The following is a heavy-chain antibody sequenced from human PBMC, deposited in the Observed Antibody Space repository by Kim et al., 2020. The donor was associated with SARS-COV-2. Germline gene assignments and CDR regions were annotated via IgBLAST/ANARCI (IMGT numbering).Heavy chain of an antibody. Sequence: GGSLRLSCAASGFTFSDYYMSWIRQAPGKGLEWVSYISSSGSTIYYADSVKGRFTISRDNAKNSLYLQMNSLRAEDTAVYYCARGPGGQYQLLYKAYGMDVWGQGTTVTVSS. CDR1: GFTFSDYY. CDR3: ARGPGGQYQLLYKAYGMDV. J-gene: IGHJ6*02. D-gene: IGHD2-2*02. V-gene: IGHV3-11*01. CDR2: ISSSGSTI.